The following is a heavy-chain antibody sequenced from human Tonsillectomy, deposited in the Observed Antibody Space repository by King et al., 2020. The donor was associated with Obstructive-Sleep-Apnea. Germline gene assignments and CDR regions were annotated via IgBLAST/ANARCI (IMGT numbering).Heavy chain of an antibody. CDR2: IYYSGGT. D-gene: IGHD5/OR15-5a*01. CDR1: GGSISSSSYY. Sequence: QLQESGPGLVKPSETLSLTCTVSGGSISSSSYYWGWIGQPPGKGLEWIGTIYYSGGTYYNPSLKSRVTISLDTAKNHSSLRLSSVTAADTAVYYCARGSTGARFDYWGQGTLVTVSS. V-gene: IGHV4-39*07. J-gene: IGHJ4*02. CDR3: ARGSTGARFDY.